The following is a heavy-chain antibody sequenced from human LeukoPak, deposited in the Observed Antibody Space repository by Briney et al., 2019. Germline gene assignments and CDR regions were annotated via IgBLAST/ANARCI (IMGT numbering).Heavy chain of an antibody. CDR3: ARDWNDFWSGSLTPCY. CDR1: GFTFSSYG. D-gene: IGHD3-3*01. CDR2: IWYDGSNK. Sequence: GGSLRLSCAASGFTFSSYGMHWVRQAPGKGLEWVAVIWYDGSNKYYADSVKGRFTISRDNSKNTLYLQMNSLRAEDTAVYYCARDWNDFWSGSLTPCYWGQGTLVTVSS. V-gene: IGHV3-33*01. J-gene: IGHJ4*02.